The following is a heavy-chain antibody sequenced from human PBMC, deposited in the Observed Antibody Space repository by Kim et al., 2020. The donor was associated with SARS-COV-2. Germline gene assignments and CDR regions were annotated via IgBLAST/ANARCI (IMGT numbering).Heavy chain of an antibody. V-gene: IGHV4-59*01. CDR3: ARDGHFWSPHHIYYGMDV. CDR2: IYYSGST. Sequence: SETLSLTCTVSGRSISSYYWSWIRQPPGKGLEWIGYIYYSGSTNYNPSLKSRVTISVDTSKNQFSLKLSSVTAADTAVYYCARDGHFWSPHHIYYGMDVWGQGTTVTVSS. J-gene: IGHJ6*02. D-gene: IGHD2-21*01. CDR1: GRSISSYY.